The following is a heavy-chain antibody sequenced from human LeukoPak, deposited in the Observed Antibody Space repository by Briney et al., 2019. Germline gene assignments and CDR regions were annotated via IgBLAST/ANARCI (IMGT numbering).Heavy chain of an antibody. CDR3: TRMTTGHDY. CDR2: INHSGYT. V-gene: IGHV4-34*01. CDR1: GVSFYDYY. J-gene: IGHJ4*02. D-gene: IGHD4-17*01. Sequence: PSETLSLTCAVSGVSFYDYYWAWVRQTPGQGLEWIGEINHSGYTNDSPSLKSRVTLSIGTSRKQFSLNLRSVTVADAGIYYCTRMTTGHDYWGQGTLVTVSS.